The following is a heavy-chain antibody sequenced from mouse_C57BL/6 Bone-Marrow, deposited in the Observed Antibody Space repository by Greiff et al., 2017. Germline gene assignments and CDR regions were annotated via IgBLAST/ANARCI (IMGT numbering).Heavy chain of an antibody. CDR1: GFTFSSYG. Sequence: EVQLQQSGGDLVKPGGSLKLSCAASGFTFSSYGMSWVRQTPDQRLEWVATISSGGSYTYYPDSVKGRFTISRDNAKNTLYLQMSSLKSEDTAMYYCARRFGTPFAYWGQGTLVTVSA. J-gene: IGHJ3*01. CDR3: ARRFGTPFAY. V-gene: IGHV5-6*01. D-gene: IGHD4-1*01. CDR2: ISSGGSYT.